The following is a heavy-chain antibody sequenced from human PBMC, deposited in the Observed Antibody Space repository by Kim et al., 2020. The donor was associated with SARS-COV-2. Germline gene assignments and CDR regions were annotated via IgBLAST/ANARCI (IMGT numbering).Heavy chain of an antibody. CDR2: ISGSGDSP. J-gene: IGHJ4*02. CDR3: VKGSCSPSSCYRFDY. V-gene: IGHV3-23*01. CDR1: GFTFNSYA. D-gene: IGHD2-15*01. Sequence: GGSLRLSCAASGFTFNSYALSWVRQAPGKGLEWVSSISGSGDSPFYADSVKGRFTISRDNSKNTLYLQMNSLRAEDTALYYCVKGSCSPSSCYRFDYWGQGTLVIVSS.